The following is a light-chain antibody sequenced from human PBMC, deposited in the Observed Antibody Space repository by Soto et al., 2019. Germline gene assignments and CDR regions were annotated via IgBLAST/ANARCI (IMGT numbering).Light chain of an antibody. J-gene: IGLJ1*01. V-gene: IGLV2-14*01. CDR3: SSYTSDSSYV. CDR2: AVS. CDR1: SSDVGLYDY. Sequence: QSVLAQPPSASGSPGQSVTISCTGTSSDVGLYDYVSWYQQHPGKAPQLMIYAVSNRPSGVSNRFSASKSGNTASLFISGLQAEDEADYYCSSYTSDSSYVFGYGTKVTVL.